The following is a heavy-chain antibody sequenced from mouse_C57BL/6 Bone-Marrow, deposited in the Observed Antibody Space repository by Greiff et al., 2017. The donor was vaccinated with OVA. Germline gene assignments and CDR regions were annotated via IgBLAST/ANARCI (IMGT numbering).Heavy chain of an antibody. CDR3: TTSLYDYEGDY. D-gene: IGHD2-4*01. V-gene: IGHV14-4*01. CDR1: GFNIKDDY. J-gene: IGHJ2*01. CDR2: IDPENGDT. Sequence: EVQLQQPGAELVRPGASVKLSCTASGFNIKDDYMHWVKQRPEQGLEWIGWIDPENGDTEYASKFQGKATITADTSSNTAYLQLSSLTSEDTAVYYCTTSLYDYEGDYWGQGTTLTVSS.